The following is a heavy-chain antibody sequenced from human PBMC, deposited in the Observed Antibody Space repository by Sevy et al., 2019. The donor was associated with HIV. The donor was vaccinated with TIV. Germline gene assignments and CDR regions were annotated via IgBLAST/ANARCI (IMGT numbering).Heavy chain of an antibody. Sequence: GGYLRLSCTASGFTFRNAWMTWVRQVPGKGLEWLGRIRNDPDGGTTDYAAPVRGRFTISRDDSKNTLYLQMNSLETEDIAVYYCSTDIVVQSRYSTAFSTFNPDLPHNSGADVWGQGTTVTVSS. CDR2: IRNDPDGGTT. V-gene: IGHV3-15*01. CDR3: STDIVVQSRYSTAFSTFNPDLPHNSGADV. J-gene: IGHJ6*02. D-gene: IGHD2-8*02. CDR1: GFTFRNAW.